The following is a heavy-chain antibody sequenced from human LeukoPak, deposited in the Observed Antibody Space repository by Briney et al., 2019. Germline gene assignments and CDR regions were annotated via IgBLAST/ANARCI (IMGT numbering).Heavy chain of an antibody. V-gene: IGHV3-30*18. CDR3: AKDRTMVRGVPPDAFDI. D-gene: IGHD3-10*01. CDR1: GFTFRSYG. J-gene: IGHJ3*02. CDR2: ISSDGSNK. Sequence: WGSLTLSCAACGFTFRSYGRHWVRQAPGKGLEWATVISSDGSNKYYADSVKGRFTISRDNSKNTLYLQMNSLRAEDTAVYYCAKDRTMVRGVPPDAFDIWGQGTMVTVST.